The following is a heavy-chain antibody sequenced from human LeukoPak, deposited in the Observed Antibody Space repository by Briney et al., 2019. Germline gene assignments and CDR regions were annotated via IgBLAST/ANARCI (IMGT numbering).Heavy chain of an antibody. CDR3: Y. CDR2: IYYTGST. CDR1: GGSVSSGTHY. V-gene: IGHV4-61*01. Sequence: PSETLSLTCTVSGGSVSSGTHYWSWIRQPPGKGLEWIGYIYYTGSTNYNPSLKSRVSMSIDTSKNQFSLKLTSVTAADTAVYYDYWGQGTLVTVSS. J-gene: IGHJ4*02.